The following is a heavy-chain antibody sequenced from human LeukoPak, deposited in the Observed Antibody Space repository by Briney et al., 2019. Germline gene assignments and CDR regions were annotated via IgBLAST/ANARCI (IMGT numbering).Heavy chain of an antibody. CDR2: IYYSGST. V-gene: IGHV4-39*07. Sequence: SETLSLTCTVSGGSISSSSYYWGWIRQPPGKGLEWIGSIYYSGSTYYNPSLKSRVTISVDTSKNQFSLKLSSVTAADTAVYYCARRGIAAAFDIWGQGTMVTVSS. D-gene: IGHD6-13*01. CDR1: GGSISSSSYY. CDR3: ARRGIAAAFDI. J-gene: IGHJ3*02.